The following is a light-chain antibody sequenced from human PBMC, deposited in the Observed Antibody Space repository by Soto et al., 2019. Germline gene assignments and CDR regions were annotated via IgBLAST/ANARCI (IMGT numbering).Light chain of an antibody. V-gene: IGLV2-14*01. CDR2: DVS. CDR1: SSDVGRYDC. Sequence: QSVLAQPASVSGSPGQSITISCTGTSSDVGRYDCVSWFQQHPGKAPKLMIYDVSIRPSGVSDHFSGSKSGNTASLTISGLQAEDEADYYCSSYTTSSTFVFGTGTKLTVL. J-gene: IGLJ1*01. CDR3: SSYTTSSTFV.